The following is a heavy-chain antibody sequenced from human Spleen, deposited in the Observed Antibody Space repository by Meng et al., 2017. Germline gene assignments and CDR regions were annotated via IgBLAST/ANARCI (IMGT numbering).Heavy chain of an antibody. D-gene: IGHD3-10*01. CDR2: ISGGGYTI. CDR3: ARGSPQTDYGSGSYYNQVKKRPPQGVSYAFDI. Sequence: LSLTCAASGFTFSSYEMNWVRQAPGKGLEWVSYISGGGYTIYYADSVKGRFTISRDNAKNSLYLQMNSLRAEDTAVYYCARGSPQTDYGSGSYYNQVKKRPPQGVSYAFDIWGQGTMVTVSS. CDR1: GFTFSSYE. J-gene: IGHJ3*02. V-gene: IGHV3-48*03.